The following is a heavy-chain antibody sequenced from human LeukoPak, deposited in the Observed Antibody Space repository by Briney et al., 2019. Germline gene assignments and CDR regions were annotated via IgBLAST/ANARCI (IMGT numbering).Heavy chain of an antibody. CDR1: GYIFTGYY. CDR3: ARDRPTIFHYYYYMDV. D-gene: IGHD3-3*01. J-gene: IGHJ6*03. Sequence: ASVKVSCKASGYIFTGYYMHWVRQAPGQGLEWMGWINPNSGDTNCAQKFQGRVTMTRDTSISTAYMELSSLRSDDTAVYYCARDRPTIFHYYYYMDVWGKGTTVTISS. CDR2: INPNSGDT. V-gene: IGHV1-2*02.